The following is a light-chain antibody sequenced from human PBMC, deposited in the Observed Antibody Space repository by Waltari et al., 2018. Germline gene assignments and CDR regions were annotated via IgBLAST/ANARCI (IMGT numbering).Light chain of an antibody. J-gene: IGLJ3*02. CDR1: SSDVGGSHY. CDR3: CSYAGSITFWV. Sequence: QSALTQPRPVSGSPGQSVPISCTGPSSDVGGSHYASWYQHHPGKAPKLIIYDVTKRPSGVPDRFSASKSDNTASLTISGLQAEDEADYYCCSYAGSITFWVFGGGTKLTVL. CDR2: DVT. V-gene: IGLV2-11*01.